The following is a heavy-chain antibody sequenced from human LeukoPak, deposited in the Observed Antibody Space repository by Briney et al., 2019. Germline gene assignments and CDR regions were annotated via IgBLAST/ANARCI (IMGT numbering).Heavy chain of an antibody. J-gene: IGHJ4*02. D-gene: IGHD2-8*01. V-gene: IGHV3-23*01. Sequence: GGSLRLSCAAPGFTFSSYAVSWVRQAPGKGLEWVSSISGSGGSTYSADSVKGRFTISRDNSNNTLDLQMNSLRAEDTALYYCAKDRSCTNDICHRYFDYWGQGTLVTVSS. CDR2: ISGSGGST. CDR3: AKDRSCTNDICHRYFDY. CDR1: GFTFSSYA.